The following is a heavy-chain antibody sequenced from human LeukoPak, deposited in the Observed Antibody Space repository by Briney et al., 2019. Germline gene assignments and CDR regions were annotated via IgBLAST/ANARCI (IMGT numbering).Heavy chain of an antibody. CDR3: ARISGQRR. CDR1: RDSVSSNSAT. V-gene: IGHV6-1*01. Sequence: SQTLSLTCAISRDSVSSNSATWNWIRQSPSRGLEWLGRTYYRSKWYKDYAVSVKSRITINPDTSRNQFSLQLNSVTPEDTAVNYCARISGQRRWGQGTLVTVSS. D-gene: IGHD5-12*01. CDR2: TYYRSKWYK. J-gene: IGHJ4*02.